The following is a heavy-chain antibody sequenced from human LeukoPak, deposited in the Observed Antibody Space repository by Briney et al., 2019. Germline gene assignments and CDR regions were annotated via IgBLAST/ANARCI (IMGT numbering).Heavy chain of an antibody. CDR3: ATASGRSFWLDP. J-gene: IGHJ5*02. CDR2: IDYHGNT. Sequence: SETLSLTCIVSGGSIGTLYWNWIRQVPGKGLEWIGFIDYHGNTKYNPSLKSRVTMSVDTSVDQVSLRLTSVTAADAAIYFCATASGRSFWLDPWGQGRLVTVSS. V-gene: IGHV4-59*11. D-gene: IGHD2-15*01. CDR1: GGSIGTLY.